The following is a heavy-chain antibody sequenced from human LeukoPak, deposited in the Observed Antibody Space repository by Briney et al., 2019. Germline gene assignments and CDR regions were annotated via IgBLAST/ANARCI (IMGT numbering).Heavy chain of an antibody. CDR1: GFTFSSYG. V-gene: IGHV3-23*01. J-gene: IGHJ4*02. D-gene: IGHD2-8*02. Sequence: PGGSLRLSCAASGFTFSSYGMSWVRQAPGKGLEWISGISGSGGNTYYADSVKGRFTISRDNSKNTLYLQMNSLRAEDTAVYYCATYRQVLLPFESWGQGTLVTVSS. CDR3: ATYRQVLLPFES. CDR2: ISGSGGNT.